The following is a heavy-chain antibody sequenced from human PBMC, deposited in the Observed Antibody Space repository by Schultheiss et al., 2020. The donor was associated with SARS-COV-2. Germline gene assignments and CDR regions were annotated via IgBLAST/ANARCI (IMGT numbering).Heavy chain of an antibody. V-gene: IGHV3-30*02. Sequence: GGSLRLSCAASGFTFSSFGMHWVRQAPGKGLEWVAFIRYGGSNKYYEDSVKGRFTISRDNSKNTLYLQMNSLRAEDTAVYYCAKEGDWGQGTLVTVSS. CDR1: GFTFSSFG. D-gene: IGHD3-16*01. J-gene: IGHJ4*02. CDR3: AKEGD. CDR2: IRYGGSNK.